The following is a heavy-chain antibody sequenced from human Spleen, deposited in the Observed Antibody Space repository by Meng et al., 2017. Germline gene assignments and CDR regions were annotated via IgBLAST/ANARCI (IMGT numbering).Heavy chain of an antibody. Sequence: ASVKVSCKASDYTFTRYGISWVRQAPGQGLEWLAWISGYSGNTRYAQKFQGRVSVTTDTSASTAYMELGSLRSDDTAVYYCARDNYSGSFYYFDHWVREPWSPSPQ. D-gene: IGHD1-26*01. CDR3: ARDNYSGSFYYFDH. V-gene: IGHV1-18*01. CDR1: DYTFTRYG. CDR2: ISGYSGNT. J-gene: IGHJ4*02.